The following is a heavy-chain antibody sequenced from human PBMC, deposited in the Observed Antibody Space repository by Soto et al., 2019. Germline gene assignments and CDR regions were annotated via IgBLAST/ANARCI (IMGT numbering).Heavy chain of an antibody. J-gene: IGHJ4*02. V-gene: IGHV1-3*01. CDR1: GYTFTSYA. Sequence: GASVKVSCKASGYTFTSYAMHWVRQAPGQRLEWMRWINAGNGNTKYSQKFQGRVTITRDTSASTAYMELSSLRSEDTAVYYFARERAPFYDYVWGGVFDYWGQGTLVTVSS. CDR2: INAGNGNT. CDR3: ARERAPFYDYVWGGVFDY. D-gene: IGHD3-16*01.